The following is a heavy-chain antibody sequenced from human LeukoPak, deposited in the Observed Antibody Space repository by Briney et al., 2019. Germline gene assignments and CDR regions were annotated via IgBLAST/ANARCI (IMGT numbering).Heavy chain of an antibody. D-gene: IGHD5-12*01. V-gene: IGHV4-31*03. CDR2: IYYNGST. Sequence: SQTLSLTCTVSGGSISSGGYYWSWIRQHPGKGLEWIGYIYYNGSTYYNPSLKSRVTISVDTSKNQFSLKLSSVTAADTAVYYCARGIPDSGYVSHWGQGTLVTVSS. CDR1: GGSISSGGYY. CDR3: ARGIPDSGYVSH. J-gene: IGHJ4*02.